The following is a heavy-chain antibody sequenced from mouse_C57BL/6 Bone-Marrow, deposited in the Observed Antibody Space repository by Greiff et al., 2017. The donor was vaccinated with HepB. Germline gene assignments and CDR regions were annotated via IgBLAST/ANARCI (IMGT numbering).Heavy chain of an antibody. D-gene: IGHD2-2*01. CDR3: ARPDGYDGNYFDY. V-gene: IGHV1-55*01. J-gene: IGHJ2*01. Sequence: QVQLQQPGAELVKPGASVKMSCKASGYTFTSYWITWVKQRPGQGLEWIGDIYPGSGSTNYNEKFKSKATLTVDTSYRTAYMQLSSLTSEDSAVYYCARPDGYDGNYFDYWGQGTTLTVSS. CDR2: IYPGSGST. CDR1: GYTFTSYW.